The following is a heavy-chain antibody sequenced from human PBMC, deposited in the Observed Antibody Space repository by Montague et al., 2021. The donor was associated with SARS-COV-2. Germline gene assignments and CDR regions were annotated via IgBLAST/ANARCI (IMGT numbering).Heavy chain of an antibody. J-gene: IGHJ4*02. CDR1: GGSISSYY. Sequence: SETLSLTCTVSGGSISSYYWSWIRQPPGKGLEWIGYMYCSGSTNYNPSLKSRVTLSVDTSKNQFSLKLSSVTAADTAVYYCGRDFDYWGQGTLVTVSS. CDR3: GRDFDY. V-gene: IGHV4-59*13. CDR2: MYCSGST.